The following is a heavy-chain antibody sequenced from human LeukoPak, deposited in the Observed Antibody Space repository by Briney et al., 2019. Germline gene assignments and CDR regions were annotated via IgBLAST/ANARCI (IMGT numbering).Heavy chain of an antibody. J-gene: IGHJ1*01. V-gene: IGHV3-74*01. D-gene: IGHD3-10*01. CDR2: INDDGSFR. CDR3: ARVSGPGMNEYYHL. Sequence: GGSLRLSCAASGITFSGAWMHWVRQAPGKGLVWVSRINDDGSFRRYVNSVKGRFTISRDNAKNTLFLQMDSLRAEDTAVYYCARVSGPGMNEYYHLWGQGTLVTVSS. CDR1: GITFSGAW.